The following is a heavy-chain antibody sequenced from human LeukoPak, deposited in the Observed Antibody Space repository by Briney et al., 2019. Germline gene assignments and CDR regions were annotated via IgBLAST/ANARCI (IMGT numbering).Heavy chain of an antibody. CDR1: EFTFSIYG. CDR3: ARRKDSGSQSHDY. D-gene: IGHD1-26*01. CDR2: ISAGSGTI. Sequence: GGSLRLSCAVSEFTFSIYGMNWVRQAPGKGLEWVSYISAGSGTISYADSVKGRFTISRDNAQNTLYLQMNSLRAEDTAVYYCARRKDSGSQSHDYWGQGTLVTVSS. J-gene: IGHJ4*02. V-gene: IGHV3-48*01.